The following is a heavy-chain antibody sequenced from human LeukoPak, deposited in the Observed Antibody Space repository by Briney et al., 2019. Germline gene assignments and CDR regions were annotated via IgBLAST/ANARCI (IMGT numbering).Heavy chain of an antibody. Sequence: PSETLSLTCAVSDDSFSSRYWTWIRQPPGKGLEWIGYISYIESTNYNPSLKSRVTISIDTSRNQFSLRLSSVTAADTAVYYCARDLVTVTKGFDIWGQGTMVSVSS. CDR2: ISYIEST. V-gene: IGHV4-59*11. CDR3: ARDLVTVTKGFDI. J-gene: IGHJ3*02. CDR1: DDSFSSRY. D-gene: IGHD4-17*01.